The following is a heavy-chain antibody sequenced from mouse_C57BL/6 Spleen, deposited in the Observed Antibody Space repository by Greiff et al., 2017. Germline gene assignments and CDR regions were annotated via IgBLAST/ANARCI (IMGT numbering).Heavy chain of an antibody. CDR1: GYTFTDYN. CDR3: ARTAFYDGNYDFDV. Sequence: VQLQQSGPELVKPGASVKMSCKASGYTFTDYNMHWVKQSHGKSLEWIGYINPNNGGTSYNQKFKGKATLTVNKSSSTAYMELRSLTSEDSAVYYCARTAFYDGNYDFDVWGTGTTVTVSS. CDR2: INPNNGGT. D-gene: IGHD2-1*01. J-gene: IGHJ1*03. V-gene: IGHV1-22*01.